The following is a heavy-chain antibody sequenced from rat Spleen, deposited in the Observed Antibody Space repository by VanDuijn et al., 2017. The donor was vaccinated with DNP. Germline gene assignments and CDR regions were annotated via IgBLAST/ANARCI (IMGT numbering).Heavy chain of an antibody. J-gene: IGHJ1*01. CDR2: ITSSGST. Sequence: EVQLQESGSGLVKPSQSLSLTCSVTGYSITSHYWGWIRKFPGNKMEWIGHITSSGSTFFNPSLKSRISIIRDTSKNQFFLQLNSVTTEDTATYYCARGVSSYYGYNSYWYFDSWGPGTVVTVSS. V-gene: IGHV3-1*01. CDR3: ARGVSSYYGYNSYWYFDS. D-gene: IGHD1-9*01. CDR1: GYSITSHY.